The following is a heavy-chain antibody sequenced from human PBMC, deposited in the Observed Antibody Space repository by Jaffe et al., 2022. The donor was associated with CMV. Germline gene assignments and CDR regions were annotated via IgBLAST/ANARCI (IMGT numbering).Heavy chain of an antibody. D-gene: IGHD3-16*02. V-gene: IGHV2-5*01. CDR3: AHSLFYYDYVWGSYRYGQNNWFDP. CDR1: GFSLSTSGVG. Sequence: QITLKESGPTLVKPTQTLTLTCTFSGFSLSTSGVGVGWIRQPPGKALEWLALIYWNDDKRYSPSLKSRLTITKDTSKNQVVLTMTNMDPVDTATYYCAHSLFYYDYVWGSYRYGQNNWFDPWGQGTLVTVSS. CDR2: IYWNDDK. J-gene: IGHJ5*02.